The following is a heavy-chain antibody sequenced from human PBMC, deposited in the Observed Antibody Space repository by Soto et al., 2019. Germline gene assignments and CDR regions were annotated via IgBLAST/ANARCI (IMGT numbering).Heavy chain of an antibody. CDR3: ARRAKTATTNWGAFDI. J-gene: IGHJ3*02. CDR2: ISYSADKT. CDR1: GFTFSPYV. V-gene: IGHV3-23*01. D-gene: IGHD1-7*01. Sequence: EVQLLESGGGLVQPGGSLRLSCAASGFTFSPYVMNWVRQAPGKGLEWVSTISYSADKTFYADSVKGRFTISRDNSRDTLFLQMNSLRADDAALYYCARRAKTATTNWGAFDIWGQGTMVTVSS.